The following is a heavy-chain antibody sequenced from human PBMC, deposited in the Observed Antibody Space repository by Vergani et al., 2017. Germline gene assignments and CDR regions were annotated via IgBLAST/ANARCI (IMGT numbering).Heavy chain of an antibody. D-gene: IGHD3-10*01. J-gene: IGHJ3*02. CDR1: GGTFSSYT. Sequence: QVQLVQSGAEVKKPGSSVKVSCQASGGTFSSYTISWVRQAPGQGLEWMGRIIPILGIANYAPKFQGRITITADKSTSTAYMELSSLRSEDTAVYYCARVGLGFGDAFDSWGQGTMVTVSS. CDR2: IIPILGIA. V-gene: IGHV1-69*02. CDR3: ARVGLGFGDAFDS.